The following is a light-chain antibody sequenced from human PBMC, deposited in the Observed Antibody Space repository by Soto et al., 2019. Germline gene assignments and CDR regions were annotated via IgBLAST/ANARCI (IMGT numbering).Light chain of an antibody. CDR3: QEHASI. J-gene: IGKJ5*01. Sequence: EIVLTQSPGTLSLSPGERATLSRRASQSVSSSYLAWYQQKPGQAPRLLIHGASTRATGFPARFSGSGSGTDFTLTIRSLQSGDFAVYYCQEHASIFGQGTRLEIK. CDR2: GAS. CDR1: QSVSSSY. V-gene: IGKV3-20*01.